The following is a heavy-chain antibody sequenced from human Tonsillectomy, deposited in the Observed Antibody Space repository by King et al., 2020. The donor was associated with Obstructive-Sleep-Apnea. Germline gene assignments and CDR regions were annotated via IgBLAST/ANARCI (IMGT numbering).Heavy chain of an antibody. Sequence: VQLVESGGGLVQPGGSLRLSCAASGFTFSSYWMSWVRQAPGKGLEWVANIKQDGSEKYYVDFVKGRFTISRDNAKNSLYLQMNSLRAEDTAVYYCARDRTTVVTPRSPYFDYWGQGTLVTVSS. D-gene: IGHD4-23*01. CDR1: GFTFSSYW. CDR3: ARDRTTVVTPRSPYFDY. CDR2: IKQDGSEK. V-gene: IGHV3-7*03. J-gene: IGHJ4*02.